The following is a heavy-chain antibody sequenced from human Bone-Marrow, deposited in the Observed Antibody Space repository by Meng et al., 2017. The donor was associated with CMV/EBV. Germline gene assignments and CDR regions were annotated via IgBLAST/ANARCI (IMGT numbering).Heavy chain of an antibody. V-gene: IGHV4-4*02. CDR1: GGSISSSNW. CDR3: ATYDFWCGSYGMDV. D-gene: IGHD3-3*01. Sequence: GSLRLSCAVSGGSISSSNWWSWVRQPPGKGLEWIGEIYHSGSTNYNPSLKSRVTISVDKSKNQFSLKLRSVTAADTAVYYCATYDFWCGSYGMDVWGQGTTVTVSS. J-gene: IGHJ6*02. CDR2: IYHSGST.